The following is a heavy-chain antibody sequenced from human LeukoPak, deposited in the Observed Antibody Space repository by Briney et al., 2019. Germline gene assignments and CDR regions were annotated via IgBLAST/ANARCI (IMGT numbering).Heavy chain of an antibody. CDR3: ARDPYGDYVFDP. V-gene: IGHV4-38-2*02. CDR2: IYHSGIT. Sequence: ASETLSLTCTVSGYSIRSGFYWGWIRQPPGKGLEWIGNIYHSGITYYTPSLKSRVTISVDTSKNQFSLKLTSVTAADTAVYYCARDPYGDYVFDPWGQGTLVTVSS. D-gene: IGHD4-17*01. J-gene: IGHJ5*02. CDR1: GYSIRSGFY.